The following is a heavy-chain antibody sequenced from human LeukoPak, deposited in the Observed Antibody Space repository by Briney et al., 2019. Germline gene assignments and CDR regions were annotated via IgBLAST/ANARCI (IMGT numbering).Heavy chain of an antibody. CDR1: GYSISSGYY. V-gene: IGHV4-38-2*02. Sequence: PSETLSLTCAVSGYSISSGYYWGWIRQPPGKGLEWIGSIYHSGNTFYNPSLKSRVTISLDTSKSQFSLTLSSVTAADTALYYCARDPRSTYSTTWYGGWYFDLWGRGTLVTVSS. CDR3: ARDPRSTYSTTWYGGWYFDL. J-gene: IGHJ2*01. CDR2: IYHSGNT. D-gene: IGHD6-13*01.